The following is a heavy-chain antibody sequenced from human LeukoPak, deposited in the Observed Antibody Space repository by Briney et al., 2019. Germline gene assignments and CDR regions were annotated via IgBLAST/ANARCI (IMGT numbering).Heavy chain of an antibody. CDR3: ARDQYILTGYYIYAFDI. D-gene: IGHD3-9*01. CDR2: ISAYKGNT. CDR1: GYTFTSYG. V-gene: IGHV1-18*01. J-gene: IGHJ3*02. Sequence: EASVKVSCKASGYTFTSYGISWVRQAPGQGLEWMGWISAYKGNTNYAQKLQGRVTMTTDTSTSTAYMELRSLRSDDTAVYYCARDQYILTGYYIYAFDIWGQGTMVTVSS.